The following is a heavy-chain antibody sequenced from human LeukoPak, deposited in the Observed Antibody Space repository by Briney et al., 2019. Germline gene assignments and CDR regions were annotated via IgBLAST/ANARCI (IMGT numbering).Heavy chain of an antibody. V-gene: IGHV3-33*08. CDR1: GFAFTSYW. CDR3: ARSHYDILTGPSGGFDY. J-gene: IGHJ4*02. D-gene: IGHD3-9*01. CDR2: IWYDGSNK. Sequence: GGSLRLSCAASGFAFTSYWMSWVRQAPGKGLEWVAVIWYDGSNKYYADSVKGRFTISRDNSKNTLYLQMNSLRAEDTAVYYCARSHYDILTGPSGGFDYWGQGTLVTVSS.